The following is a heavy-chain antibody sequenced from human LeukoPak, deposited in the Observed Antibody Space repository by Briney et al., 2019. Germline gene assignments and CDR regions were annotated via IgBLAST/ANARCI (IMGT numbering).Heavy chain of an antibody. D-gene: IGHD2-2*01. CDR2: ISSSSSYI. V-gene: IGHV3-21*03. CDR1: GFTFSSYS. Sequence: PGGSLRLSCAASGFTFSSYSMNWVRQAPGKGLEWVSSISSSSSYIYYADSVKGRFTISRDNAKNSLYLQMNSLRAEDTAVYYCTTGQLSARRYYYYMDVWGKGTTVTVSS. CDR3: TTGQLSARRYYYYMDV. J-gene: IGHJ6*03.